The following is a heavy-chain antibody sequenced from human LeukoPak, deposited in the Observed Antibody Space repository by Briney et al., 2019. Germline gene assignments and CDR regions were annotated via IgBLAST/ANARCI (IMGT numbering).Heavy chain of an antibody. CDR1: GFTFSRYS. D-gene: IGHD5-12*01. Sequence: GGSLRLSCAVSGFTFSRYSLHWVRQAPGKGLEWISYITPSGNNKYYSDSVKGRFTTSRDNAKNSLYLQMNSLRAEDTAFYYCAINGGGDSGYGNFDYWGQGTLVTVSS. CDR2: ITPSGNNK. J-gene: IGHJ4*02. V-gene: IGHV3-21*05. CDR3: AINGGGDSGYGNFDY.